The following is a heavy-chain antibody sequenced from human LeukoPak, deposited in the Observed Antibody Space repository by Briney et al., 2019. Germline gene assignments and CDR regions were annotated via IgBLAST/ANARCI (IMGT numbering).Heavy chain of an antibody. J-gene: IGHJ4*02. CDR3: ARVIGWSLFDC. CDR1: GFTFSSYG. V-gene: IGHV3-33*01. Sequence: PGRSLILSCAASGFTFSSYGMHWVRQAPGKGLEWVAVIWYDGSKEYLADSVKGRFTISRDNSKNTLYLQMSDLRAEDTAVYYCARVIGWSLFDCWGQGTLVTVSS. CDR2: IWYDGSKE. D-gene: IGHD2-15*01.